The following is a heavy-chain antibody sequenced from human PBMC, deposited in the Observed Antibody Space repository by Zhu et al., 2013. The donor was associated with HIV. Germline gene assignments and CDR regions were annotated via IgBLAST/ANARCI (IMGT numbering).Heavy chain of an antibody. Sequence: QVHLVQSGAEMKSPGASMKVSCKASGYTFATNGVIWVRQAPGQGFEWMGWISAYNGNTKYVEKFQGRVTMTTDTATATAYMELRSLRFDDTAVYYCARVIPTAMPDYWGQGTLVTVSS. J-gene: IGHJ4*02. D-gene: IGHD5-18*01. CDR1: GYTFATNG. CDR2: ISAYNGNT. V-gene: IGHV1-18*01. CDR3: ARVIPTAMPDY.